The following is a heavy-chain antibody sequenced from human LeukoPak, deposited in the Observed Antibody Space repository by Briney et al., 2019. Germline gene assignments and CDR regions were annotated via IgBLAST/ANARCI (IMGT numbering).Heavy chain of an antibody. J-gene: IGHJ5*02. CDR2: ITGDYAT. D-gene: IGHD3-22*01. Sequence: PGGSLRLSCAASGFTFSNFAMMWVRQAPGKGLEWVSSITGDYATYSADPAKGRFTTSRDKSKNIVNLHMDSLRDDDTAVYYCAKGAASGLVDWFDPWGQGTLVTVSS. CDR1: GFTFSNFA. CDR3: AKGAASGLVDWFDP. V-gene: IGHV3-23*01.